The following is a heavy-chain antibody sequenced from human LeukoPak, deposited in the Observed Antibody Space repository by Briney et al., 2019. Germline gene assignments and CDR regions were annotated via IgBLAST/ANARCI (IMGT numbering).Heavy chain of an antibody. V-gene: IGHV4-34*01. D-gene: IGHD2-21*01. Sequence: PSETLSLTCAVYGGSFSGYYWSRIRQPPGKGGEWIGEINHSGSTNYNPSLKSRVTISVDTSKNQFSLKLSSVTAADTAVYYCARGYFLRRRNAFDIWGQGTMVTVSS. CDR3: ARGYFLRRRNAFDI. CDR2: INHSGST. J-gene: IGHJ3*02. CDR1: GGSFSGYY.